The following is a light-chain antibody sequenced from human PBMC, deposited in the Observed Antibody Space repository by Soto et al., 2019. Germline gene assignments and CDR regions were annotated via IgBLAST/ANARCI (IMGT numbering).Light chain of an antibody. J-gene: IGLJ2*01. V-gene: IGLV2-23*01. Sequence: QSALPQPASVSGSPGQSITISCTGTSSDVGSYNLVSWYQQHPGKAPKVMIYEGSKRPSGVSNRFSGSKSGNTASLTISGLQAEDEADYYCCSYAGSSTFVVFGGGTKLTVL. CDR3: CSYAGSSTFVV. CDR2: EGS. CDR1: SSDVGSYNL.